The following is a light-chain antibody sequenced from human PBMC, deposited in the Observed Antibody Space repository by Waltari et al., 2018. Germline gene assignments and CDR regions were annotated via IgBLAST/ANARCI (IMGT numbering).Light chain of an antibody. CDR1: TLPRQP. CDR3: QSADSDGTFV. J-gene: IGLJ1*01. Sequence: SSELPQPPSVSVSPGQTARLTCSGETLPRQPASWYQQKPGQAPVLVMYKGRERPSEIPDRFSGSSSGTTVTLTISGVQQEDEGDYYCQSADSDGTFVFGGGTTVSVL. CDR2: KGR. V-gene: IGLV3-25*03.